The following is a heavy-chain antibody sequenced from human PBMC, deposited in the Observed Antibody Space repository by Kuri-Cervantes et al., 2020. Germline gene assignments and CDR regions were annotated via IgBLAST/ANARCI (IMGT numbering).Heavy chain of an antibody. CDR2: IKEDGSER. V-gene: IGHV3-7*03. J-gene: IGHJ3*02. CDR1: GFTFSDYW. CDR3: AKVEGGGWEDAFDI. D-gene: IGHD6-19*01. Sequence: GGSLRLSCTASGFTFSDYWMSWVRQAPGKGLEWVANIKEDGSERKYMDSMEGRFTISRDNSKNTLYLQMNSLRAEDTAVYYCAKVEGGGWEDAFDIWGQGTMVTVSS.